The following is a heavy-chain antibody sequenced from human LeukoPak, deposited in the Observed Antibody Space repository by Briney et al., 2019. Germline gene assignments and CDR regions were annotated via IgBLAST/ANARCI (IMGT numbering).Heavy chain of an antibody. V-gene: IGHV4-38-2*02. CDR3: ARSAVVTRGWFDP. D-gene: IGHD4-23*01. CDR1: GYSLSSGYY. Sequence: SETLSLTCTVSGYSLSSGYYWGWIRQPPGKGLEWIGSIYHSGSTYYNPSLKSRVTISVDTSKNQFSLKLSSVTAADTAVYYCARSAVVTRGWFDPWGQGTLVTVSS. CDR2: IYHSGST. J-gene: IGHJ5*02.